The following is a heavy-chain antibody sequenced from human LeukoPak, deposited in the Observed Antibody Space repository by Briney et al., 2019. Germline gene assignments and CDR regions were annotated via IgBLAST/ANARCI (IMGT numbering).Heavy chain of an antibody. V-gene: IGHV1-18*04. CDR1: GYTFTSYG. Sequence: ASVKVSCKASGYTFTSYGISWVRQAPGQGLEWMGWISAYNGNTNYAQKLQCRVTMTTDTSTSTAYMELRSLRSDDTAVYYCARYVYCSGGSCYINYYGMDVWGKGTTVTVSS. CDR2: ISAYNGNT. CDR3: ARYVYCSGGSCYINYYGMDV. J-gene: IGHJ6*04. D-gene: IGHD2-15*01.